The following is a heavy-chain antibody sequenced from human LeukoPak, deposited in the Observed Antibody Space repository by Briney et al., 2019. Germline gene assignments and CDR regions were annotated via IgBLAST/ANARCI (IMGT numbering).Heavy chain of an antibody. V-gene: IGHV4-61*02. CDR3: AREHENDYGSGTNFDY. Sequence: SETLSLTCTVSGGSISSGSYYWSWIRQPAGTGLEWIGRIYTSGSTNYDPSLKSRVTISVDTSKNQFSLKLSSVTAADTAVYYCAREHENDYGSGTNFDYWGQGTLVTVSS. J-gene: IGHJ4*02. CDR2: IYTSGST. D-gene: IGHD3-10*01. CDR1: GGSISSGSYY.